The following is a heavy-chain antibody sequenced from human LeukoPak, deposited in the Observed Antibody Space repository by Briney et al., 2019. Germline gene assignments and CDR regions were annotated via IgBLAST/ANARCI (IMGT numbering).Heavy chain of an antibody. J-gene: IGHJ4*02. CDR3: AKDRSSGWYAGADY. D-gene: IGHD6-19*01. V-gene: IGHV3-30*04. Sequence: GGSLRLSCAASGFTFSSYAMHWVRQAPGKGLEWVAVISYDGSNKYYADSVKGRFTISRDNSKNTLYLQMNSLRAEDTAVYYCAKDRSSGWYAGADYWGQGTLVTVSS. CDR2: ISYDGSNK. CDR1: GFTFSSYA.